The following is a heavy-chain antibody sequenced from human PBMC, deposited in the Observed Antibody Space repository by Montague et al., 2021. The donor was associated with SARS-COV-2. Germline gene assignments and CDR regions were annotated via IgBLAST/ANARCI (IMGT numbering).Heavy chain of an antibody. V-gene: IGHV3-23*01. CDR3: AKGGGGYNDAFEI. CDR2: ISGSGAGT. D-gene: IGHD3-22*01. Sequence: SLRLSCAASGFTFNSYAVNWVRQAPGKGLEWVSSISGSGAGTYYADSVKGRFTISRDNSKNTLYLQMNSLGAEDTAVYYCAKGGGGYNDAFEIWGQGTRVTVSS. CDR1: GFTFNSYA. J-gene: IGHJ3*02.